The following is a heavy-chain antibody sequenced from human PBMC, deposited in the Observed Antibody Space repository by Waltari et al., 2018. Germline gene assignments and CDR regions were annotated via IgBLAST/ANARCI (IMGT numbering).Heavy chain of an antibody. CDR2: MNPNSGST. D-gene: IGHD3-9*01. V-gene: IGHV1-8*01. Sequence: QVQLVQSGAEVTKPGASVKVSCKASGYTFTSYDINWVRQATGQGLEWMGWMNPNSGSTGYVQKFQGRVTMTRNTSISTAYMELSSLRSDDTAVYYCARGSDILTGYYSGDVWGKGTTVTVSS. J-gene: IGHJ6*04. CDR1: GYTFTSYD. CDR3: ARGSDILTGYYSGDV.